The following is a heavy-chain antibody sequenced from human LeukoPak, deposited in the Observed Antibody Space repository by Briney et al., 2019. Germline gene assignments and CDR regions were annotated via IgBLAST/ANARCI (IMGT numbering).Heavy chain of an antibody. D-gene: IGHD2-2*01. CDR1: GYTFTSCY. Sequence: ASVNVSCKASGYTFTSCYMHWVRQAPGQGLEWMGIINPSGGSTSYAQKFQGRVTMTRDTSTSTVYMELSSLRSEDTAVYYCARVRGYCSSTSCYAGFDPWGQGTLVTVSS. CDR3: ARVRGYCSSTSCYAGFDP. V-gene: IGHV1-46*01. J-gene: IGHJ5*02. CDR2: INPSGGST.